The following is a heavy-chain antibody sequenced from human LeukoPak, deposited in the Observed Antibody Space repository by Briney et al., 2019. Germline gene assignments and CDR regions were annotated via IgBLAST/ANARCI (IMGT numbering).Heavy chain of an antibody. CDR3: ARLRNGVIVLKPSVIVDF. Sequence: PSETLSLTCSVSGYSISSGYWWGWIRQPPGKALEWIGRLFSAGNTYYNPSLKRRLTISVDTSENQFSLGLNSVTAADTAIYCCARLRNGVIVLKPSVIVDFWGQGALVTVSS. CDR1: GYSISSGYW. V-gene: IGHV4-38-2*02. D-gene: IGHD2-8*01. J-gene: IGHJ4*02. CDR2: LFSAGNT.